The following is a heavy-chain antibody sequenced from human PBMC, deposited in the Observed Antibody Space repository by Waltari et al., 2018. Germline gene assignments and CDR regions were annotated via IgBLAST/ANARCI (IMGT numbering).Heavy chain of an antibody. J-gene: IGHJ2*01. V-gene: IGHV5-10-1*03. CDR2: IHPSDSST. Sequence: EVQLVQSGVEVKKPGESLRISCKGSGYTFSDYKITWVRQMPGKGLEWMGSIHPSDSSTNYSPSFQGHVTISLAKSISTAYLQWNSLEASDTAIFYCAIAGAGNFDLWGRGTLVTVSS. CDR3: AIAGAGNFDL. CDR1: GYTFSDYK. D-gene: IGHD6-19*01.